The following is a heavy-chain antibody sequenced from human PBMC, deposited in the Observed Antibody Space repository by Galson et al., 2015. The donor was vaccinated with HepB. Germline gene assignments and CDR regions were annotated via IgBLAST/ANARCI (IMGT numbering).Heavy chain of an antibody. J-gene: IGHJ3*02. V-gene: IGHV3-49*03. CDR2: IRSKAYGGTT. CDR1: GFTFGDYA. Sequence: SLRLSCAASGFTFGDYAMSWFRQAPGKGLEWVGFIRSKAYGGTTEYAASVKGRFTISRDDSKSIAYLQMNSLKTEDTAVYYCTREPEGSHDAFDIWGQGTMVTVSS. CDR3: TREPEGSHDAFDI. D-gene: IGHD3-10*01.